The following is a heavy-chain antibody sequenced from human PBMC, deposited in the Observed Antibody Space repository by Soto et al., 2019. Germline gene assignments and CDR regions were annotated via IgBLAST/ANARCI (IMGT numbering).Heavy chain of an antibody. CDR2: IYYSGTT. J-gene: IGHJ4*02. CDR3: ARREIQGPIDY. CDR1: GSPIRVSNW. V-gene: IGHV4-28*01. Sequence: SEPLSPTSLTSGSPIRVSNWWGWIRQPPGKGLEWIGYIYYSGTTYYNPSLKSRVTMSVDTSKNQFSLKLTSVTAVDTAVYYCARREIQGPIDYWGQG. D-gene: IGHD1-26*01.